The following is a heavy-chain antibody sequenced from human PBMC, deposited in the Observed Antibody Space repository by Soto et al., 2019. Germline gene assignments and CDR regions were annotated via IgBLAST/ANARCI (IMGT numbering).Heavy chain of an antibody. CDR3: ARGYYDSSGQSNTFDI. Sequence: LSLTCTVSGASISSSYWSWIRQSPGKGLEWIGYVYYSGSTNYNPSLKSRVTISVDTSKNQFSLKLSSVTAADTAVYYCARGYYDSSGQSNTFDIWGQGTMVTVSS. V-gene: IGHV4-59*01. D-gene: IGHD3-22*01. CDR2: VYYSGST. CDR1: GASISSSY. J-gene: IGHJ3*02.